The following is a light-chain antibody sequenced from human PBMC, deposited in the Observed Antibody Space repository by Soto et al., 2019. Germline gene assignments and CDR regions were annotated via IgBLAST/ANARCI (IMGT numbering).Light chain of an antibody. CDR2: GAS. J-gene: IGKJ1*01. Sequence: IVLTQSPGTLSLSPGERTTLSCRASQSISRYLAWYQQKPGQGPRLLIYGASSRATGTPDRFSGSGSGTGFTLTINRLEPEDFALYYCQQYGSSPPTFGQGTKVDIK. V-gene: IGKV3-20*01. CDR3: QQYGSSPPT. CDR1: QSISRY.